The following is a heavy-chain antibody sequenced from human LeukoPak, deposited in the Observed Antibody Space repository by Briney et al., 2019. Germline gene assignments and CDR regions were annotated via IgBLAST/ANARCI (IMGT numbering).Heavy chain of an antibody. J-gene: IGHJ4*02. CDR2: ISSSSSYI. V-gene: IGHV3-21*01. Sequence: GGSLRLSCAASGFTFSSYSMNWVRQAPGKGLEWVSSISSSSSYIYYADSVKGRFTISRDNAKNSLYLQMNSLRAEDTAVYYCARGEYYYDSSGLPFDYWGQGTLVTVSS. CDR3: ARGEYYYDSSGLPFDY. CDR1: GFTFSSYS. D-gene: IGHD3-22*01.